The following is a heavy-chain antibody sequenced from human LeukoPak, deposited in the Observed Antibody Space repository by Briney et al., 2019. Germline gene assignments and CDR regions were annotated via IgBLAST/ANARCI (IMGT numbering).Heavy chain of an antibody. Sequence: GALELSCGASGFTFSSYSMNWGRQAPGKGLEGVSSISSSSSYIYYADSVKGRFTISRDNAKNSLYLQMNSLRAEDTAVYYCARDVDSSTSSLNWGQGTLVTVSS. J-gene: IGHJ4*02. CDR2: ISSSSSYI. CDR1: GFTFSSYS. V-gene: IGHV3-21*01. CDR3: ARDVDSSTSSLN. D-gene: IGHD2-2*01.